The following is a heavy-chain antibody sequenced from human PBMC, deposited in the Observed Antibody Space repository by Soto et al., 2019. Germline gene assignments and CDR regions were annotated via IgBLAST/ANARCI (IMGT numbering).Heavy chain of an antibody. J-gene: IGHJ4*02. Sequence: PGGSKRLSCAAAGFTFSSYGRHWVRQDTGKGLEWVAVIWYDGSNKYYADSVKGRFTISRDNSKNTLYLQMNSLRAEDTAVYYCAREGSVLMVYAQCYFDYWGQGTLVTVSS. CDR2: IWYDGSNK. CDR1: GFTFSSYG. D-gene: IGHD2-8*01. V-gene: IGHV3-33*01. CDR3: AREGSVLMVYAQCYFDY.